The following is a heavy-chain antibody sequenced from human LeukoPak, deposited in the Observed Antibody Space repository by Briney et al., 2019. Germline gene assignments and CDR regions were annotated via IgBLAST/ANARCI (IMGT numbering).Heavy chain of an antibody. CDR1: GYTFTGYY. Sequence: ASVKVSCKASGYTFTGYYMHWVRQAPGQGLEWMGWINPNSGGTNYAQKFQGRVTMTRDTSISTAYMELSRLRSDDTAVYYCARATIYYDSSGVDYWGQGTLVTVSS. J-gene: IGHJ4*02. CDR2: INPNSGGT. D-gene: IGHD3-22*01. CDR3: ARATIYYDSSGVDY. V-gene: IGHV1-2*02.